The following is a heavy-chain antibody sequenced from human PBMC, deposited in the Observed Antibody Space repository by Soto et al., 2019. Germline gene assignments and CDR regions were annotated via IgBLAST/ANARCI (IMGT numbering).Heavy chain of an antibody. J-gene: IGHJ4*02. D-gene: IGHD3-16*01. CDR3: ARGGALRPNGHVPLDF. CDR1: GESITSGMYS. Sequence: QLMLQESGSGLVRPSQTLSLTCTVSGESITSGMYSWSWIRQAPGKGLEWIGNIHVTGYTAFSPSLRRRVTMSVVTSRNHYSLNLNSVTAADTAVYFCARGGALRPNGHVPLDFWGQGTLVTVSS. V-gene: IGHV4-30-2*01. CDR2: IHVTGYT.